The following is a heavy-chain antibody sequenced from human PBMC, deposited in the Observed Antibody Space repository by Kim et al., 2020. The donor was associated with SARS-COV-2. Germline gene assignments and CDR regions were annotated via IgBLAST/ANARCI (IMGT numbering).Heavy chain of an antibody. CDR3: VIFYSGTDS. CDR1: GFTFSSYEIH. J-gene: IGHJ4*02. D-gene: IGHD3-3*01. Sequence: GGSLRLSCSASGFTFSSYEIHMNWVRQATGQGLEWISYINSSSSAIQYADAVQDRFTISKDNAKNSLYMQMSRLKDEDTAVYYCVIFYSGTDSCGQGDLVTVSS. V-gene: IGHV3-48*02. CDR2: INSSSSAI.